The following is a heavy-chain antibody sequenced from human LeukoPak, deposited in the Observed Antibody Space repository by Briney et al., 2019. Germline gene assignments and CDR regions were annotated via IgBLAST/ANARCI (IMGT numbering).Heavy chain of an antibody. J-gene: IGHJ4*02. Sequence: SETLSLTCAVYGGSFSGYYWSWIRQPPGKGLEWIGEINHSGSTNYNPSLKSRVTISVDTSKNQFSLKLSSVTAADTAVYYCARGITTMVRGVPLGYWGQGTLVTVSS. CDR2: INHSGST. CDR1: GGSFSGYY. D-gene: IGHD3-10*01. V-gene: IGHV4-34*01. CDR3: ARGITTMVRGVPLGY.